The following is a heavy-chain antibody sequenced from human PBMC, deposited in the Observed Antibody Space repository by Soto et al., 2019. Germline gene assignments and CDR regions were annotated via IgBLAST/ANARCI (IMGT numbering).Heavy chain of an antibody. Sequence: SETLSLTCAVYGGSFSGYYWSWIRQPPGKGLEWIGEINHSGSTNYNPSLKSRVTISVDTSKNQFSLKLSSVTAADTAVYYCARGRYDYAWGSYRFDYWGQGTLVTVSS. CDR3: ARGRYDYAWGSYRFDY. V-gene: IGHV4-34*01. D-gene: IGHD3-16*02. CDR1: GGSFSGYY. J-gene: IGHJ4*02. CDR2: INHSGST.